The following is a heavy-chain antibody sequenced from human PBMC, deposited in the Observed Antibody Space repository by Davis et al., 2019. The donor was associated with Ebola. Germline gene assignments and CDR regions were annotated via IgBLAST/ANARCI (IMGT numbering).Heavy chain of an antibody. D-gene: IGHD5-12*01. J-gene: IGHJ4*02. CDR2: TRFDGTIT. V-gene: IGHV3-30*02. Sequence: GGSLRLSCAASGFIFSNYGMHWIRQAPGKGLEWVAYTRFDGTITDYADTVKGRFTVSRDNSENTVYLQMNSLRPEDTGVFYCATGFSGYDYSRVLEDWGQGTLVTVSS. CDR3: ATGFSGYDYSRVLED. CDR1: GFIFSNYG.